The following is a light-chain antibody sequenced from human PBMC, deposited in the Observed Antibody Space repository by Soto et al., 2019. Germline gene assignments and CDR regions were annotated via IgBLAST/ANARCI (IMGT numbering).Light chain of an antibody. CDR3: QQYNNWPPIT. V-gene: IGKV3-15*01. Sequence: EIVMTQSPTNLSVSPGERVTLSCRASQSVSSRVAWYQQKPGQAPRLLISGASTRATGTPARFIGSGSVTEFTLTIRSLQSEDLAVYYCQQYNNWPPITFGQGKRLEIK. J-gene: IGKJ5*01. CDR2: GAS. CDR1: QSVSSR.